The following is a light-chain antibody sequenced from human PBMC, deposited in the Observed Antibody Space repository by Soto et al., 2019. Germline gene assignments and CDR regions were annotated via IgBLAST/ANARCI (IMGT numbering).Light chain of an antibody. CDR3: SSYAGSNTWV. J-gene: IGLJ3*02. CDR1: SSDVGGYSF. V-gene: IGLV2-8*01. Sequence: QSALTQPPSASGSPGQSVTISCTGTSSDVGGYSFVSWYQQHPGKAPKLMIYEVNKRPSGVPDRFSGSKSGNTASLTVSGLQAEDEADSYCSSYAGSNTWVFGGGTKLTVL. CDR2: EVN.